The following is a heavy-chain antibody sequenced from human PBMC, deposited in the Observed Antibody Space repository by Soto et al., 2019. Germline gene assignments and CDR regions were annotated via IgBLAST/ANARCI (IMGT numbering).Heavy chain of an antibody. CDR2: ISTSRSTI. V-gene: IGHV3-48*01. Sequence: PGGSLRLSFAPSGFTYSSYNLTYVRQAPEQGLELVSYISTSRSTIYYADYVKGRFTIARDNAKNSLYLQMNSLRAEDTAVYYCARESGYSYGYHYWGHANLVTV. D-gene: IGHD5-18*01. CDR3: ARESGYSYGYHY. J-gene: IGHJ4*01. CDR1: GFTYSSYN.